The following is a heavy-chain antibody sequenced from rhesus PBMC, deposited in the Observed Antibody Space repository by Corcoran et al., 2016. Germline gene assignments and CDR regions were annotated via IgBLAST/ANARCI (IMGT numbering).Heavy chain of an antibody. CDR2: IYGSSTST. Sequence: QVQLQESGPGVVKPSETLSLTCAVSGGSISDSYRWSWIRQPPGKGLEWIGYIYGSSTSTNYNPSLKIRVTISKETSKDQFSLKLSSVTAADTAVYYCARDTGIAAAGPGDYWGQGVLVTVSS. J-gene: IGHJ4*01. D-gene: IGHD6S26*01. CDR1: GGSISDSYR. CDR3: ARDTGIAAAGPGDY. V-gene: IGHV4S10*01.